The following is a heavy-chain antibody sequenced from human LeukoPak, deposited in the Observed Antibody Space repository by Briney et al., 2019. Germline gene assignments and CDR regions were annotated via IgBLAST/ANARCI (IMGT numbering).Heavy chain of an antibody. CDR1: GGSVSSYY. V-gene: IGHV4-59*08. Sequence: SETLSLTCTVSGGSVSSYYWSWIRQPPGKGLEWIGYIYYSGSTNYNPSLKSRVTISVDTSKNQFSLKLSSVTAADTAVYYCARRGPGYHIDYWGQGTLVTVSS. CDR3: ARRGPGYHIDY. CDR2: IYYSGST. J-gene: IGHJ4*02. D-gene: IGHD3-9*01.